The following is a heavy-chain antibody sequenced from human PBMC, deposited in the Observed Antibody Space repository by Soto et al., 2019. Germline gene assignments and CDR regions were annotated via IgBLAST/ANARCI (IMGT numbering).Heavy chain of an antibody. Sequence: ASVKVSCKASGYTFTGYYMHWVRQAPGQGLEWMGWINPNSGGTNYAQKFQCRVTMTRDTSISTAYMELSRLRSDDTAVYYCARRFGYDFWSGYDYWGQGTLVTVSS. D-gene: IGHD3-3*01. CDR1: GYTFTGYY. CDR3: ARRFGYDFWSGYDY. V-gene: IGHV1-2*02. CDR2: INPNSGGT. J-gene: IGHJ4*02.